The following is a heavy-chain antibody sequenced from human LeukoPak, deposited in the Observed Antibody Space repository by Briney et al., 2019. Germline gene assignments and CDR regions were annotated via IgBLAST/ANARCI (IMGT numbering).Heavy chain of an antibody. Sequence: KRGESLKISCKGSGYSFSSYWIGWVRQMPGKGLEWMGIIYPGDSDTRYSPSFQGQVTISADKSISTAYLQWSSLKASDTAMYYCARQYYYDSSGYPQGFDAFDIWGQGTMVTVSS. V-gene: IGHV5-51*01. CDR2: IYPGDSDT. CDR3: ARQYYYDSSGYPQGFDAFDI. CDR1: GYSFSSYW. D-gene: IGHD3-22*01. J-gene: IGHJ3*02.